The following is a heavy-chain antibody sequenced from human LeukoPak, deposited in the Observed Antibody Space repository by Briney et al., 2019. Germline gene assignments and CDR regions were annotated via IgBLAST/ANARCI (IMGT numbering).Heavy chain of an antibody. V-gene: IGHV3-66*01. CDR3: ATEVWFGEPS. CDR1: GLTVSGSY. J-gene: IGHJ4*02. D-gene: IGHD3-10*01. Sequence: PGGSLRLSCAASGLTVSGSYMSWVRQAPGKGLEWVSLIYSGGNTYYADSVKGRFTISRGNSKNTLYLQMNRLRAEDTAVYYCATEVWFGEPSWGQGTLVTVSS. CDR2: IYSGGNT.